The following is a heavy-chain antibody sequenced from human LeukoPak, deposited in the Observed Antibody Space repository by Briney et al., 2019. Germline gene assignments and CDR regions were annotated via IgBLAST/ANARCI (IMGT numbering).Heavy chain of an antibody. Sequence: GGSLRLSCAASGFTFSSYSMNWVRQAPGKGREWVSSISSSSSYIYYADSVKGRFTISRDNAKNSLYLQMNRLRAEDTAVYYCAAWDGDWFGFDYWGQGTLVTVSS. CDR2: ISSSSSYI. D-gene: IGHD3-9*01. V-gene: IGHV3-21*01. CDR1: GFTFSSYS. J-gene: IGHJ4*02. CDR3: AAWDGDWFGFDY.